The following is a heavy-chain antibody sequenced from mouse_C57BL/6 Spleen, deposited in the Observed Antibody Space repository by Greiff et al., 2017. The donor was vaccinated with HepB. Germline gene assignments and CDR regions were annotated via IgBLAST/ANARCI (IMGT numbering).Heavy chain of an antibody. V-gene: IGHV1-72*01. D-gene: IGHD4-1*01. CDR3: ARPPANWDVAWFAY. CDR2: IDPNSGGT. Sequence: VQLQQSGAELVKPGASVKLSCKASGYTFTSYWMHWVKQRPGRGLEWIGRIDPNSGGTKYNEKFKSKATLTVDKPSSTAYMQLSSLTSEDSAVYYCARPPANWDVAWFAYWGQGTLVTVSA. CDR1: GYTFTSYW. J-gene: IGHJ3*01.